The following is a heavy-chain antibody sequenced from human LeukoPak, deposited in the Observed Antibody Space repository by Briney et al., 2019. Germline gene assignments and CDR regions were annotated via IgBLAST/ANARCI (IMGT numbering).Heavy chain of an antibody. CDR3: AIDPNWGTHS. J-gene: IGHJ4*02. CDR2: IGNNGGGI. CDR1: GFTFSTYT. D-gene: IGHD7-27*01. V-gene: IGHV3-23*01. Sequence: TGGSLRLSCAASGFTFSTYTMYWVRHPPGKRLEWVSIIGNNGGGIHYADSVRGRFTISRDKSKNALYLQMNSLRVEDTAVYYCAIDPNWGTHSWGQGVLVTVSS.